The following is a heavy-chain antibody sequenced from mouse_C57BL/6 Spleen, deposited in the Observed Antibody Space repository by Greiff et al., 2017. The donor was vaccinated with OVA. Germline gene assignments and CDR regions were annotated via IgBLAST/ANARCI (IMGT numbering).Heavy chain of an antibody. Sequence: QVQLQQSGAELVKPGASVKISCKASGYAFSSYWMNWVKQRPGKGLEWIGQIYPGDGDTNYNGKFKGKATLTADKSSSTAYMQLSSLTSEDSAVYFCARAYYDYDCDYWGQGTTLTVSS. V-gene: IGHV1-80*01. CDR2: IYPGDGDT. D-gene: IGHD2-4*01. CDR3: ARAYYDYDCDY. CDR1: GYAFSSYW. J-gene: IGHJ2*01.